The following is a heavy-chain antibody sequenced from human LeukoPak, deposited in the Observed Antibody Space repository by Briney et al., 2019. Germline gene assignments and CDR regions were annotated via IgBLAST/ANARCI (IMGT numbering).Heavy chain of an antibody. CDR1: GYSISSGYY. CDR2: IYHSGST. V-gene: IGHV4-38-2*02. D-gene: IGHD6-6*01. J-gene: IGHJ5*02. Sequence: SETLSLTCTVSGYSISSGYYWGWIRQPPGKGLEWIGSIYHSGSTYYNPSLKSRVTISVDTSKNQFSLKLSSVTAADTAVYYCARVDRSIAARASWFDPWGQGTLVTVSS. CDR3: ARVDRSIAARASWFDP.